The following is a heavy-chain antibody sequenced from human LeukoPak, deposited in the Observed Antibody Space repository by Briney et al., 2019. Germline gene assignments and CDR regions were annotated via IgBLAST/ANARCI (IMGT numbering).Heavy chain of an antibody. Sequence: PSETLSLTCTVSGGSISSSSYYWGWIRQPPGKGLEWIGSIYYSGSTYYNPSLKSRVTISVDTSKNQFSLKLSSVTAADTAVYYCARITLIIAAGTDYWGQGTLVTVSS. D-gene: IGHD6-13*01. CDR1: GGSISSSSYY. CDR2: IYYSGST. J-gene: IGHJ4*02. CDR3: ARITLIIAAGTDY. V-gene: IGHV4-39*07.